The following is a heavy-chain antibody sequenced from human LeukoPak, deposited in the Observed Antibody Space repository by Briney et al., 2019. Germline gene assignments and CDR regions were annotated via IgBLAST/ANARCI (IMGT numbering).Heavy chain of an antibody. CDR3: ARRKFLGWFDP. CDR1: GYIFTTYD. J-gene: IGHJ5*02. CDR2: LNPNSGNA. Sequence: ASVKVYCKASGYIFTTYDIGWVRQATGQGLEWMGWLNPNSGNAGYAQKFQGRVTTSRNTSISTAYMELSSLRSDDTAIYYCARRKFLGWFDPWGQGTLVTVSS. D-gene: IGHD7-27*01. V-gene: IGHV1-8*03.